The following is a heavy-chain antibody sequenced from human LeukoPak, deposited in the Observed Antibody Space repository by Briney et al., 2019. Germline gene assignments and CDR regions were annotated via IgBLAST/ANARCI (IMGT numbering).Heavy chain of an antibody. CDR3: ARDLGYCSGGSCYGFDY. V-gene: IGHV3-33*08. CDR1: GFTFSSYG. Sequence: GGSLRLSCSASGFTFSSYGMHWVRQAPGKGLEWVAVIWYDGSNKYYADSVMGRFTISRDNSENTLYLQMNSLRAEDTAVYYCARDLGYCSGGSCYGFDYWGQGTLVTVSS. D-gene: IGHD2-15*01. CDR2: IWYDGSNK. J-gene: IGHJ4*02.